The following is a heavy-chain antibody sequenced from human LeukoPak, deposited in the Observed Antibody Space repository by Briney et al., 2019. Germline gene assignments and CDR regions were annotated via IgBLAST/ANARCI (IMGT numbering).Heavy chain of an antibody. CDR3: ASGGSYSFSGVDYFDY. D-gene: IGHD1-26*01. V-gene: IGHV1-2*06. J-gene: IGHJ4*02. Sequence: ASVKVSCKASGYTFTGYYMHWVRQAPGQGLEWMGRINPNSGGTNYAQKFQGRVTMTRDTSISTAYMELCRLRSDDTAVYYCASGGSYSFSGVDYFDYWGQGTLVTVSS. CDR1: GYTFTGYY. CDR2: INPNSGGT.